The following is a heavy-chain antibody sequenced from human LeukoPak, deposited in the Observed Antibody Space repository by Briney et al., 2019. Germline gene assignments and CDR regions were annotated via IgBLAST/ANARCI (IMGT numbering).Heavy chain of an antibody. V-gene: IGHV3-74*01. CDR3: ARDQIYCTGGFCYFDY. CDR2: INSDGSST. Sequence: GGSLRLSCAASGFTFSNYAMSWVRQAPGKGLVWVSRINSDGSSTTYADSVKGRFTISRDNAKNTLYLQMNSLRAEDTAVYYCARDQIYCTGGFCYFDYWGQGTLVTVSS. D-gene: IGHD2-8*02. J-gene: IGHJ4*02. CDR1: GFTFSNYA.